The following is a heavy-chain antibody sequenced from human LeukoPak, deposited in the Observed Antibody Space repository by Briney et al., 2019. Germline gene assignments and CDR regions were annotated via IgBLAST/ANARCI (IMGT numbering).Heavy chain of an antibody. D-gene: IGHD6-25*01. CDR3: ARKGIGSSRYQNMDV. CDR1: GFTFSSYA. J-gene: IGHJ6*03. Sequence: GGSLRLSCAAYGFTFSSYAMSWVRQAPGKGPEWVSTSSIDGGRTYYADSVKGRFTVSRDTSKNTLYLQMNSLRAEDTAVYYCARKGIGSSRYQNMDVWGKGTTVTVSS. V-gene: IGHV3-23*01. CDR2: SSIDGGRT.